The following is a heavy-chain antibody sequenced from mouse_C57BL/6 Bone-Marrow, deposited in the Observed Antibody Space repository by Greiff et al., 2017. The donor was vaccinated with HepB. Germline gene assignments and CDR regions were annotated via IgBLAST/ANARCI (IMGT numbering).Heavy chain of an antibody. CDR2: IYPGDGDT. V-gene: IGHV1-82*01. CDR3: ARTGRLRRYFDV. CDR1: GYAFSSSW. Sequence: QVQLKESGPELVKPGASVKISCKASGYAFSSSWMNWVKQRPGKGLEWIGRIYPGDGDTNYNGKFKGKATLTADKSSSTAYMQLSSLTSEDSAVYFCARTGRLRRYFDVWGTGTTVTVS. D-gene: IGHD2-4*01. J-gene: IGHJ1*03.